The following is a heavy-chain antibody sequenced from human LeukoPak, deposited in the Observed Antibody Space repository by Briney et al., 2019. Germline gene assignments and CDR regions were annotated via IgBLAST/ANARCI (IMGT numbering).Heavy chain of an antibody. Sequence: SVKVSCKASGGTFSSYAISWVRQAPGQGLEWMGRIIPIFGTANYAQKFQGRVTITTDESTSTAYMELSSQRSEDTAVYYCARGESIAAADPFDYWGQGTLVTVSS. V-gene: IGHV1-69*05. CDR1: GGTFSSYA. CDR2: IIPIFGTA. J-gene: IGHJ4*02. CDR3: ARGESIAAADPFDY. D-gene: IGHD6-13*01.